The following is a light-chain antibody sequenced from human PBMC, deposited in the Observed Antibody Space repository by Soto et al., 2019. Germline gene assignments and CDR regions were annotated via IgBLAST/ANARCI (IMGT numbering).Light chain of an antibody. V-gene: IGLV2-8*01. CDR2: EVS. CDR3: SSYAGSLMEV. J-gene: IGLJ2*01. CDR1: SSDVGGYNY. Sequence: QSALTQPPSASGSPGQSVTISCTGTSSDVGGYNYVSWYQQHPGKAPKLMIYEVSKRPSGVPDRFSGSKSGNTASLTVSGLQAEDEADYYCSSYAGSLMEVFGGGTKLTVL.